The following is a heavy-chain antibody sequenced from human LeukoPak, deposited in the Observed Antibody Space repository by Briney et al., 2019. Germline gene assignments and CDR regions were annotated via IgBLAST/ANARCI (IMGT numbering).Heavy chain of an antibody. J-gene: IGHJ6*02. CDR3: ARSRYHGMDV. CDR2: INSDGRST. Sequence: GGSLRLSCAASGFTFSSYWMHWVRQAPGKGLVWVSRINSDGRSTTCADSVKGRFTFSRDNAKNTLYLQMNSLRAEDTAVYYCARSRYHGMDVWGQGTTVTVSS. CDR1: GFTFSSYW. V-gene: IGHV3-74*01.